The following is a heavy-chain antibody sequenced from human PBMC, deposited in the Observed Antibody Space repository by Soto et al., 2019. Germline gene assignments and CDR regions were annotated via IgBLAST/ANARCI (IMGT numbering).Heavy chain of an antibody. J-gene: IGHJ5*02. CDR2: IGTSGDT. V-gene: IGHV3-13*04. Sequence: EVQVVESGGGLVQPGGSLRLSCAASGFTFSRYDMHWVRQATGRGLEWVSGIGTSGDTYYAGSVKGRFTTSRENAKNSVYLQMNSLRAGDTALYYCARAAPGFAPWGQGTLVAVSS. CDR1: GFTFSRYD. CDR3: ARAAPGFAP.